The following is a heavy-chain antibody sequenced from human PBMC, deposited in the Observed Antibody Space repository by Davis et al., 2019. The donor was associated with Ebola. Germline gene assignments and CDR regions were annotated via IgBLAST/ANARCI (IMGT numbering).Heavy chain of an antibody. CDR1: GFTFSSYA. CDR3: AREDCSSTSCYWGIFDY. J-gene: IGHJ4*02. D-gene: IGHD2-2*01. Sequence: GESLKISCAASGFTFSSYAMHWVRQAPGKGLEWVAVISYDGSNKYYADSVKGRFTISRDNSKNTLYLQMNSLRAEDTAVYYCAREDCSSTSCYWGIFDYWGQGTLVTVSS. V-gene: IGHV3-30-3*01. CDR2: ISYDGSNK.